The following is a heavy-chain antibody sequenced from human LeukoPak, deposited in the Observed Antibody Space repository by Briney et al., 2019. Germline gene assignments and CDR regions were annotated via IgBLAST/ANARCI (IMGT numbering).Heavy chain of an antibody. CDR3: AREYCSGGSCGFDP. CDR2: INHSGST. CDR1: GGSFSGYY. J-gene: IGHJ5*02. D-gene: IGHD2-15*01. Sequence: PSETLSLTCAVYGGSFSGYYWSWIRQPPGKGLEWIGEINHSGSTNYNPSLKSRVIISVDTSKNQFSLKLSSVTAADTAVYYCAREYCSGGSCGFDPWGQGTLVTVSS. V-gene: IGHV4-34*01.